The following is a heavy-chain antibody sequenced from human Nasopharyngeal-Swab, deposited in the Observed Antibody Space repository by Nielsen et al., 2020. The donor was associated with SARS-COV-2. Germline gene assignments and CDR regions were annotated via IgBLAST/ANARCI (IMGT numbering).Heavy chain of an antibody. D-gene: IGHD3-10*01. J-gene: IGHJ3*02. V-gene: IGHV4-39*07. CDR2: IYYSGST. CDR1: GGSISSSSYY. CDR3: ARDGLPGLHAGGDI. Sequence: SETLSLTCTVSGGSISSSSYYWGWIRQPPGKGLEWIGSIYYSGSTYYNPSLKSRVTISVDTSKNQFSLKLSSVTAADTAVYFCARDGLPGLHAGGDIWGQGTMVTVSS.